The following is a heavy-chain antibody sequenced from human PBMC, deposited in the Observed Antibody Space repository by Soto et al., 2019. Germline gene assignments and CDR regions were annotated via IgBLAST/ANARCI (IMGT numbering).Heavy chain of an antibody. D-gene: IGHD6-6*01. CDR1: GFTFSDYN. V-gene: IGHV3-11*01. CDR2: VSSSGTNM. Sequence: QVQLAESGGGLVEPRGYLRISCAASGFTFSDYNMSWIRQSPGKGLEGVSFVSSSGTNMYFADCVKGRFTIPRDNAKNSLYLQMNSLRAEDTAVYYFSRMGPRAARPSYWGQGTLVTVSS. J-gene: IGHJ4*02. CDR3: SRMGPRAARPSY.